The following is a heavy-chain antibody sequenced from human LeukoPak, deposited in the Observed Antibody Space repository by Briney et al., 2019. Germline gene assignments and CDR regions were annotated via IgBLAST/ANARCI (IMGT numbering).Heavy chain of an antibody. CDR1: GYTFTGYY. J-gene: IGHJ4*02. Sequence: ASVKVSCEASGYTFTGYYMHWVRQAPGQGLEWMGWINPNSGGTNYAQKFQGRVTMTRDTSISTAYMELSRLRSDDTAVYYCARDLDSSGPRPGGGGITMVRGVIIEDYWGQGTLVTVSS. V-gene: IGHV1-2*02. D-gene: IGHD3-10*01. CDR2: INPNSGGT. CDR3: ARDLDSSGPRPGGGGITMVRGVIIEDY.